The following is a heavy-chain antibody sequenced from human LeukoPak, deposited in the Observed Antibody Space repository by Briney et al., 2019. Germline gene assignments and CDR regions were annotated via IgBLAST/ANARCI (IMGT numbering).Heavy chain of an antibody. CDR2: IRRKPYGGTT. D-gene: IGHD2-15*01. CDR1: GFIFGDYA. V-gene: IGHV3-49*04. CDR3: SRGQAVVVAAIPCVSRMDV. J-gene: IGHJ6*02. Sequence: PGRSLRLSCTASGFIFGDYAMSWVRQAPGKGLEWVGFIRRKPYGGTTEYAASVKGRFTISRDDSKSIAYLQMNSLKTEDTGVYYCSRGQAVVVAAIPCVSRMDVWGQGTTVTVSS.